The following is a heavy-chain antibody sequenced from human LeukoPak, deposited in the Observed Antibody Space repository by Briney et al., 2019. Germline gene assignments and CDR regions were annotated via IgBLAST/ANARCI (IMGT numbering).Heavy chain of an antibody. CDR3: ASDLSTWID. V-gene: IGHV3-66*01. CDR1: GFIVSNNY. Sequence: PGGSLRLSCVASGFIVSNNYMSWVRQAPGMGLEWVSTIYRGGSSFYADSVKGRFTISRDNSKNTLYLQMDSLRAEDTAVYYCASDLSTWIDWGQGTQVTVAS. CDR2: IYRGGSS. J-gene: IGHJ4*02. D-gene: IGHD6-13*01.